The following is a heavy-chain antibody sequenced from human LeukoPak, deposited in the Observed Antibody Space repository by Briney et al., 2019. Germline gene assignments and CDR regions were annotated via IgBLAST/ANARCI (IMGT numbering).Heavy chain of an antibody. J-gene: IGHJ4*02. Sequence: PGGSLRLSCAASGFTFDSYAIHWVRQAPGKGLEWVAVISFDGSNRFYADPVKGRFSISRDNSKKTLYLQMNSLRVEDSAVYFCARDQLAYSGYDTLFAYGGQGTLVTVSS. CDR1: GFTFDSYA. CDR3: ARDQLAYSGYDTLFAY. V-gene: IGHV3-30*04. CDR2: ISFDGSNR. D-gene: IGHD5-12*01.